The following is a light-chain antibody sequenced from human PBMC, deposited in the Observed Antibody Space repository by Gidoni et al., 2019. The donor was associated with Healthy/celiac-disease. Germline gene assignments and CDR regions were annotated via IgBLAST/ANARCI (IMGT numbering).Light chain of an antibody. CDR3: QQYNSYSGT. Sequence: DIQMTQSPSTLSASVGDRVTITCRASQSISSWLAWYQQKPGKAPKLLIYDASSLESGVPSRFSGSGSGTEFTRTISSLQPDDFATYYCQQYNSYSGTFGQGTKLEIK. CDR2: DAS. CDR1: QSISSW. J-gene: IGKJ2*01. V-gene: IGKV1-5*01.